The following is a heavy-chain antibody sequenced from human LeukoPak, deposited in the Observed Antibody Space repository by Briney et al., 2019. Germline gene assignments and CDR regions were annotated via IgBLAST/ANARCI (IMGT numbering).Heavy chain of an antibody. CDR2: INHSGST. CDR3: ARRQWLAPFDY. D-gene: IGHD6-19*01. CDR1: GRSFNGYY. J-gene: IGHJ4*02. V-gene: IGHV4-34*01. Sequence: TSETLSLTCAVYGRSFNGYYWSWIRQPPGKGLEWVGEINHSGSTNYNPSLKSRVTISVDTSKNLLSLKLRSVTAADTAVYYCARRQWLAPFDYWGQGTLVIVSS.